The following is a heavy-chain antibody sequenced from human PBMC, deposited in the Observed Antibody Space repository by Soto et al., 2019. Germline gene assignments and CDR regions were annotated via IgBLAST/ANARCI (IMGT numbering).Heavy chain of an antibody. J-gene: IGHJ3*01. CDR2: IYTNSGGT. D-gene: IGHD1-1*01. CDR1: GYTFTGFY. V-gene: IGHV1-2*02. Sequence: QVQLVQSGAEVKKPGATVKVSCKASGYTFTGFYLHWVRQAPGQGLEWMGCIYTNSGGTNYAPKFQGRVTMTRDTSISTAYMELSGLRSDDTAVYYCASDRLQLWFDAFKVWGQGTMVTVSS. CDR3: ASDRLQLWFDAFKV.